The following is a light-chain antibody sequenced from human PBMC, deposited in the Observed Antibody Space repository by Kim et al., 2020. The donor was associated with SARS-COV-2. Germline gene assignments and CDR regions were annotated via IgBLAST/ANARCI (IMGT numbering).Light chain of an antibody. CDR3: QQYYSTPYT. CDR2: WTS. J-gene: IGKJ2*01. V-gene: IGKV4-1*01. CDR1: QSVLYSSNNQNY. Sequence: RATNKCQYSQSVLYSSNNQNYLAWYQQKPGQPPKLLIYWTSTREYGVPDRFSGSGSGTDFTLTISSLQAEDVAVYYCQQYYSTPYTFGQGTKLEI.